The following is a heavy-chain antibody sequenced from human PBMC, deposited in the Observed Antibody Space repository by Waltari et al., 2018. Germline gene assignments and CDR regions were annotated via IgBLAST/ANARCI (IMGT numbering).Heavy chain of an antibody. J-gene: IGHJ3*02. V-gene: IGHV3-53*01. CDR3: ARDLYYYDSSGMAFDI. D-gene: IGHD3-22*01. CDR2: IYSGGST. CDR1: GFTVSRNY. Sequence: EVQLVESGGGLIQPGGSLRPSCAASGFTVSRNYMRWVRRAQGKGLEWVSVIYSGGSTYYADSVKCRFTISRDNSKNTLYLQMNSLRAEDTAVYYCARDLYYYDSSGMAFDIWGQGTMVTVSS.